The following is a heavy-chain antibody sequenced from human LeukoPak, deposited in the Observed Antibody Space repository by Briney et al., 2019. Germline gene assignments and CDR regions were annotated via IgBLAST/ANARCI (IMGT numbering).Heavy chain of an antibody. J-gene: IGHJ4*02. V-gene: IGHV3-30*04. CDR2: ISYDGSNK. CDR1: GFTFSSYE. CDR3: ASLSSNGSGPSGGNFDY. Sequence: ARGSLRLSCAASGFTFSSYEMNWVRQAPGKGLEWVAVISYDGSNKYYADSVKGRFTISRDNSKNTLYLQMNSLRAEDTAVYYCASLSSNGSGPSGGNFDYWGQGTLVTVPS. D-gene: IGHD3-10*01.